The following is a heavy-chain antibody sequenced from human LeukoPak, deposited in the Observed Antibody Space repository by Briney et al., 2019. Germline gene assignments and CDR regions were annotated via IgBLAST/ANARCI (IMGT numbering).Heavy chain of an antibody. CDR3: ARGSTRADDY. J-gene: IGHJ4*02. V-gene: IGHV4-39*07. CDR2: IYYSGST. CDR1: GGSISSSSYY. Sequence: SSETLSLTCTVSGGSISSSSYYWGWIRQPPGKGLEWIGSIYYSGSTNNNPSLKSRVAISIDTSRNQMSLKLYSMTAADTAMYYCARGSTRADDYWGQGILVTVS. D-gene: IGHD2/OR15-2a*01.